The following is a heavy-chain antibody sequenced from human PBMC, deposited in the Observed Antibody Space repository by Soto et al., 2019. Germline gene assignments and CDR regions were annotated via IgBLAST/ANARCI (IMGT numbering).Heavy chain of an antibody. CDR2: ISAYNGNT. V-gene: IGHV1-18*01. Sequence: AAVKVSCKASGYTFTSYGISWVRQAPGQGLEWMGWISAYNGNTNYAQKLQGRVTMTTDTSTSTAYMELRSLRSDDTAVYYCARVPVAGPYYHYYVMAVWGQGTTVTVSS. CDR1: GYTFTSYG. J-gene: IGHJ6*02. D-gene: IGHD6-19*01. CDR3: ARVPVAGPYYHYYVMAV.